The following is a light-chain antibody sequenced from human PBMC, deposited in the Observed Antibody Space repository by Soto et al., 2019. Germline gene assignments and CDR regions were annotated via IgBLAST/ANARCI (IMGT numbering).Light chain of an antibody. CDR1: QSFSSSY. Sequence: EIVLTQSPGTLYLSPGERATLSCRASQSFSSSYLAWYQQKPGQAPRLLIYGASSRATGIPDRFSGSGSGTDFTLTISRLEPEDFAVYYCQQYGSSPTFGQGKRLEIK. CDR3: QQYGSSPT. J-gene: IGKJ5*01. CDR2: GAS. V-gene: IGKV3-20*01.